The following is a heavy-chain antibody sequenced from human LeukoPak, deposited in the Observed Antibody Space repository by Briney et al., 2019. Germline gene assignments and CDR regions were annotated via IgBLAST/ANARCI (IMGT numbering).Heavy chain of an antibody. D-gene: IGHD3-10*01. V-gene: IGHV1-18*04. CDR3: ARVFARGVIITYYFDY. CDR1: GYTFTSYG. J-gene: IGHJ4*02. Sequence: ASVKVSCKASGYTFTSYGISWVRQAPGQGLEWMGWISAYNGNTNYAQKLQGRVTMTTDTPTSTAYMELRSLRSDDTAVYYCARVFARGVIITYYFDYWGQGTLVTVSS. CDR2: ISAYNGNT.